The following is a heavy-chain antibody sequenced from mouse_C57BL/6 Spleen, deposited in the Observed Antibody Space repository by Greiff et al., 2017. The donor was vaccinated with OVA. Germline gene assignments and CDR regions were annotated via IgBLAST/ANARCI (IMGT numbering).Heavy chain of an antibody. CDR3: VNYDAWFAY. D-gene: IGHD2-4*01. J-gene: IGHJ3*01. Sequence: QVQLKQSGAELARPGASVKLSCKASGYTFTSYGISWVKQRTGQGLEWIGEIYPRSGNTYYNEKFKGKATLTADKSSSTAYMELRSLTSEDSAVYFCVNYDAWFAYWGQGTLVTVSA. CDR2: IYPRSGNT. CDR1: GYTFTSYG. V-gene: IGHV1-81*01.